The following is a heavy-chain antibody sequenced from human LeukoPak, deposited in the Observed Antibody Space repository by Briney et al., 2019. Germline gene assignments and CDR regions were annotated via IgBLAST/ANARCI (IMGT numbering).Heavy chain of an antibody. CDR2: FYYSGST. J-gene: IGHJ2*01. V-gene: IGHV4-39*01. CDR1: GGSISSSSYY. CDR3: ARNHQAHWGSYWYFDL. D-gene: IGHD7-27*01. Sequence: SETLSLTCTVSGGSISSSSYYWGWIRQPPGKGLEWIGAFYYSGSTYYNPSLKSRVTISVDTSKNQFSLKLSSVTAADTAVYYCARNHQAHWGSYWYFDLWGRGTLVSASS.